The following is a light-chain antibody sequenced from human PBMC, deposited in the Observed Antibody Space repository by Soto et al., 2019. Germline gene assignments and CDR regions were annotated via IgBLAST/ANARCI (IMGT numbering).Light chain of an antibody. Sequence: QSVLTQSPSASASLGASVKLTCTLSSGHSSYAIAWYQQQPEKGPRYLMKLNSDGSHNKGDGIPDRFSGSSSGAERYLTISSLQSEDEADYYCQTWGTGPWVFGGGTKLTVL. CDR3: QTWGTGPWV. V-gene: IGLV4-69*01. J-gene: IGLJ3*02. CDR1: SGHSSYA. CDR2: LNSDGSH.